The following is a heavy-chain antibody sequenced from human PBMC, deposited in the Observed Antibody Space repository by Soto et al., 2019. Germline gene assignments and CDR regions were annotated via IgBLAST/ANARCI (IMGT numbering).Heavy chain of an antibody. CDR1: GFTVSSNY. D-gene: IGHD3-22*01. Sequence: GGSLRLSCAASGFTVSSNYMSWVRQAPGKGLEWVSVIYSGGSTYYADSVKGRFTISRDNSKNTLYLQMNSLRAEDTAVYYCAKEFSYYDSSGYYYGPVYFDYWGQGTLVTVSS. CDR3: AKEFSYYDSSGYYYGPVYFDY. V-gene: IGHV3-66*01. CDR2: IYSGGST. J-gene: IGHJ4*02.